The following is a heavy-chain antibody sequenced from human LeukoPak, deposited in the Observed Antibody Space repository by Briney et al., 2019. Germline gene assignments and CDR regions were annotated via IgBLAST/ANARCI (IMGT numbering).Heavy chain of an antibody. CDR3: ARVGRYYYDSREDWFDP. D-gene: IGHD3-22*01. CDR1: GGTFSSYA. Sequence: SVKVSCKASGGTFSSYAISWVRQAPGQGLEWMGGIIPIFGTANYAQKFQGRVTITADESTSTAYMELSSLRSDDTAVYYCARVGRYYYDSREDWFDPWGQGTLVTVSS. V-gene: IGHV1-69*13. CDR2: IIPIFGTA. J-gene: IGHJ5*02.